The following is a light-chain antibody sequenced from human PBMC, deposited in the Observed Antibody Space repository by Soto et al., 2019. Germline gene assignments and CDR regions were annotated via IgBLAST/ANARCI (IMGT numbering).Light chain of an antibody. CDR2: GAS. CDR1: QSVSSN. J-gene: IGKJ1*01. CDR3: QQYDNWPQT. Sequence: EIVMTQSPDTLSVSPGERATLSCRASQSVSSNLAWYQQKPGQAPRLLIYGASTRATGITARFSGSGSGTDFTLTISSLQSEDFAVYYCQQYDNWPQTFGQGTKVEI. V-gene: IGKV3-15*01.